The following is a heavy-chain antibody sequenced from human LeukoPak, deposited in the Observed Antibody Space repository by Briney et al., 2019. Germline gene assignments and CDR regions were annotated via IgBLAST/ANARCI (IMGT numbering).Heavy chain of an antibody. CDR1: GGSISTNTYY. Sequence: SETLSLTCTVSGGSISTNTYYWGWIRQPPGKGLEWIGSISYSGSTYNNPSLKSRVTISVDTSKNQFSLKLSSVTAPDTAVYYCARRVYSGSYNWYFDLWGRGTLVTVSS. CDR3: ARRVYSGSYNWYFDL. V-gene: IGHV4-39*01. CDR2: ISYSGST. J-gene: IGHJ2*01. D-gene: IGHD1-26*01.